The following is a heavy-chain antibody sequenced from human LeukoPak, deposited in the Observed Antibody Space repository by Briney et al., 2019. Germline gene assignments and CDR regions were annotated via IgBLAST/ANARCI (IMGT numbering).Heavy chain of an antibody. CDR3: AKGYYDYVWGSYYFDY. J-gene: IGHJ4*02. V-gene: IGHV3-23*01. Sequence: GGSLRLSCAASGFTFSSYAMSWVRQAPGKGLEWVSAFSGSGGSTYYADSVKGRFTISRDNSRDTLYPQMNSLRAEDTAVYYCAKGYYDYVWGSYYFDYWGQGTLVTVSS. CDR1: GFTFSSYA. D-gene: IGHD3-16*01. CDR2: FSGSGGST.